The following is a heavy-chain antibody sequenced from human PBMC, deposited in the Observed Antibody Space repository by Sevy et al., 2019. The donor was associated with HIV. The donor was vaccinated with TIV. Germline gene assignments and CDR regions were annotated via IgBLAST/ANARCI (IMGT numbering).Heavy chain of an antibody. Sequence: ASVKVSCKASGYTFTSYGISWVRQAPGQGLEWMGWISAYNGNTNYAQMLQGRVTMTTDTSTSTAYMELRSLRSDDTAVYYCARDRTYYYDSSGYRDAFDIWGQGTIVTVSS. J-gene: IGHJ3*02. V-gene: IGHV1-18*01. CDR2: ISAYNGNT. D-gene: IGHD3-22*01. CDR1: GYTFTSYG. CDR3: ARDRTYYYDSSGYRDAFDI.